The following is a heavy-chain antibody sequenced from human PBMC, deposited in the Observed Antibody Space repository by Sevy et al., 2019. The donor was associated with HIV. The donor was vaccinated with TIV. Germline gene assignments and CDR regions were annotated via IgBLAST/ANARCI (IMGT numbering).Heavy chain of an antibody. D-gene: IGHD2-15*01. CDR1: GFTFSSYA. CDR3: AKGYCSGGSCPRDYYYYGMDV. Sequence: GGSLRLSCAASGFTFSSYAMNWVRHAPGKGLEWVSSISSSGRSTYYADSVEGRFTISRDNSENTLYPQMNSLRADDTAVYYCAKGYCSGGSCPRDYYYYGMDVWGQGTTVTVSS. V-gene: IGHV3-23*01. CDR2: ISSSGRST. J-gene: IGHJ6*02.